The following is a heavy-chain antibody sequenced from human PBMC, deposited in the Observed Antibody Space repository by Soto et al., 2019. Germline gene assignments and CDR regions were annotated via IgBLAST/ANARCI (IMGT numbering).Heavy chain of an antibody. D-gene: IGHD3-10*01. Sequence: LSLTFTVSSGPISSYYWSWIRQPPLKGLEWIGYIYYSGSTNYNPSLKSRVTISVDTSKNQFSLKLSSVTAADTAVYYCARDRGTRTTNFYGMDVWGQGTTVTVSS. CDR3: ARDRGTRTTNFYGMDV. CDR2: IYYSGST. J-gene: IGHJ6*02. CDR1: SGPISSYY. V-gene: IGHV4-59*01.